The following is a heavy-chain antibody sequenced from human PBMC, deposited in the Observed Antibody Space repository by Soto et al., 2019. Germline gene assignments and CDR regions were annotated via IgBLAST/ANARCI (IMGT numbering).Heavy chain of an antibody. J-gene: IGHJ5*02. D-gene: IGHD3-3*01. V-gene: IGHV3-30*18. CDR3: AKDRPKYYDFWSGYSVNNWFDP. Sequence: QVQLVESGGGVVQPGRSLRLSCAASGFTFSSYGMHWVRQAPGKGLEWVAVISYDGSNKYYADSVKGRFTISRDNSKNTLYLQMNSLRAEDTAVYYCAKDRPKYYDFWSGYSVNNWFDPWGQGTLVTVSS. CDR1: GFTFSSYG. CDR2: ISYDGSNK.